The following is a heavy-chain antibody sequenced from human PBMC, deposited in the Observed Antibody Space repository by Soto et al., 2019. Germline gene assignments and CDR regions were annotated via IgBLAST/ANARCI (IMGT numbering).Heavy chain of an antibody. CDR1: GFTFSRYG. CDR3: AKETIQVGGPNYFDY. V-gene: IGHV3-30*18. Sequence: VQLVESWGGVVQPGMSLRLLCEASGFTFSRYGMHWVRQAPGMGLEWVAVISWDGLAQYYGDSVKGRFTISRDNSQSPLYLQMNSLRAEDTAIYYCAKETIQVGGPNYFDYWGQGVLVTVSS. D-gene: IGHD1-1*01. J-gene: IGHJ4*02. CDR2: ISWDGLAQ.